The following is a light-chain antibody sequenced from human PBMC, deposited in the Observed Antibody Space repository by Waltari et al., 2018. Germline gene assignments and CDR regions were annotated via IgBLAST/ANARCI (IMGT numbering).Light chain of an antibody. CDR2: DDR. Sequence: SYVLTQPPSVSVAPGQTARITCGGNNIGSKSVQWYQQKPGQAPVLGVYDDRDRPSGIPERFSGSNSVNTATLTISRVEAGDEADYYCQGWDSSTDHVVFGGGTKLTVL. CDR3: QGWDSSTDHVV. CDR1: NIGSKS. J-gene: IGLJ2*01. V-gene: IGLV3-21*02.